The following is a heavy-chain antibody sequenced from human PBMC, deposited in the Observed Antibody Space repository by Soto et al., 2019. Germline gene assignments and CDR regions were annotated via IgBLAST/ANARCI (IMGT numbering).Heavy chain of an antibody. CDR2: MNPNSGNT. CDR3: ARLYCSGGSCYSGHWFDP. CDR1: GYTFTSYD. Sequence: ASVKVSCKASGYTFTSYDINWVRQATGQGLEWMGWMNPNSGNTGYAQKFQGRVTMTRNTSISTAYMELSSLRSEDTAVYYCARLYCSGGSCYSGHWFDPWGQGTLVTVSS. D-gene: IGHD2-15*01. J-gene: IGHJ5*02. V-gene: IGHV1-8*01.